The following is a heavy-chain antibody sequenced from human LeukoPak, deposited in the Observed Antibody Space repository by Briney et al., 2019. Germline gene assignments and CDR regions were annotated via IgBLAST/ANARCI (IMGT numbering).Heavy chain of an antibody. J-gene: IGHJ4*02. D-gene: IGHD3-3*01. Sequence: GGSLRLSCAASGFTFSSYSMTWVRQAPGKGLEWGSSMSSGGTYVYYADPVRGRFTISRDNAKNSLYLQMNSLRAEDTAVYYCARDRPTGASRLFVVQWGQGTLVSVSS. CDR2: MSSGGTYV. CDR1: GFTFSSYS. V-gene: IGHV3-21*01. CDR3: ARDRPTGASRLFVVQ.